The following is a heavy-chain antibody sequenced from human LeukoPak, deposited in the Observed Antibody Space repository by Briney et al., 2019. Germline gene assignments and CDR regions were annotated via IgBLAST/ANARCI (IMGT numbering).Heavy chain of an antibody. CDR3: ARATDRPAPLAL. CDR1: GFTFSSYA. V-gene: IGHV3-30-3*01. Sequence: GRSLRLSCAASGFTFSSYAMHWVRQAPGKGLEWVAVISYDGSNKYYADSVKGRFTISRDNFKNTLYLQMNSLRAEDTAVYYCARATDRPAPLALWGQGTLVTVSS. J-gene: IGHJ4*02. CDR2: ISYDGSNK. D-gene: IGHD2-2*01.